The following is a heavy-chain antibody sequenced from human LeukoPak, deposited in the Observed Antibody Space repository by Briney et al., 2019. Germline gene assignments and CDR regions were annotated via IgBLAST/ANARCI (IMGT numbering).Heavy chain of an antibody. V-gene: IGHV3-74*01. CDR1: GFTFSNYW. Sequence: GGSLRLSCAASGFTFSNYWMHWVRQAPGKGLVWVSRMNSDGSSTSYADSVKGRFTISRDNAKNTLYLQMNSLRAEDTAVYYCARALAVAGTGGFDPWGQGALVTVSS. CDR2: MNSDGSST. J-gene: IGHJ5*02. D-gene: IGHD6-19*01. CDR3: ARALAVAGTGGFDP.